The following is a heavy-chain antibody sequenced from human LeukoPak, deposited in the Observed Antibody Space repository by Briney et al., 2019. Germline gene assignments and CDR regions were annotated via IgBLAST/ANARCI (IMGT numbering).Heavy chain of an antibody. Sequence: GRSLRLSCAASGLTFSNYAIHWVRQAPGKGLEWVAVISYDGSKKYYADSVKGRFTISRDNSENTLYLQMNTLRAEDTAVYYCARDPVRGVIDYFDYWGQGSLVTVSS. V-gene: IGHV3-30-3*01. J-gene: IGHJ4*02. CDR1: GLTFSNYA. D-gene: IGHD3-10*01. CDR3: ARDPVRGVIDYFDY. CDR2: ISYDGSKK.